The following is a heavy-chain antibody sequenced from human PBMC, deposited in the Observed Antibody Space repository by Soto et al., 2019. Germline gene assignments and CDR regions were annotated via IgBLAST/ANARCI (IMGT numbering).Heavy chain of an antibody. Sequence: EVQLLESGGGLVQPGGSLRLSCAASGFTFSSYAMSWVRQAPGKGLEWVSAISGSGGSTYYADSVKGRFTISRDNSKNTLYLQMNSLRADDTAVYYCAKAKGFGEFYFDYWGQGTLVTVSS. J-gene: IGHJ4*02. D-gene: IGHD3-10*01. CDR2: ISGSGGST. V-gene: IGHV3-23*01. CDR1: GFTFSSYA. CDR3: AKAKGFGEFYFDY.